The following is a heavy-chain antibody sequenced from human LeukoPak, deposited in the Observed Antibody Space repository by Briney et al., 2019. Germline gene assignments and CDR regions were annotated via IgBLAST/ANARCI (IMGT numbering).Heavy chain of an antibody. CDR3: ARESLSGYSSGWYYFDY. CDR2: ISYDGSNK. CDR1: GFTFSSYA. V-gene: IGHV3-30*04. Sequence: PGRSLRLSCAASGFTFSSYAMHWVRQAPGKGLEWVAVISYDGSNKYYADSVKGRFTISRDNSKNTLYLQMNSLRAEDTAVYYCARESLSGYSSGWYYFDYWGQGTLVTVSS. J-gene: IGHJ4*02. D-gene: IGHD6-19*01.